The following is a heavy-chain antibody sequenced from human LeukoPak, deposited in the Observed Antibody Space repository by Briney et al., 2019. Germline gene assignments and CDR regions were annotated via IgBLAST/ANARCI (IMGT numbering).Heavy chain of an antibody. V-gene: IGHV4-30-4*08. Sequence: WVRQPPGKGLEWIGYIYYSGSTYYNPSLKSRVTISVDTSKNQFSLKLSSVTAADTAVYYCARVNYGDYGVLDYWGQGTLVTVSS. D-gene: IGHD4-17*01. J-gene: IGHJ4*02. CDR3: ARVNYGDYGVLDY. CDR2: IYYSGST.